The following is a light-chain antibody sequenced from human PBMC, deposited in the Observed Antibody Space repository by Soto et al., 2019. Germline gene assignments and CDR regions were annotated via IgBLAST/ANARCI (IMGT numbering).Light chain of an antibody. CDR3: QQYGRSPWT. CDR1: ESVSSH. V-gene: IGKV3-20*01. CDR2: GAS. J-gene: IGKJ5*01. Sequence: EIVMTQSPATLSVTPGQRATLSCRASESVSSHLAWYQQKPGQAPRLLFYGASSRATGIPDRFSGSGSGTDFILTISRLEPDDFAVYYCQQYGRSPWTFGQGTRLEIK.